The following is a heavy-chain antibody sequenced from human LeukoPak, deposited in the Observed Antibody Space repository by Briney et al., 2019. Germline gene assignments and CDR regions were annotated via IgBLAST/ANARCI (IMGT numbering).Heavy chain of an antibody. D-gene: IGHD1-26*01. CDR3: ARVDAGRYYGHDY. J-gene: IGHJ4*02. V-gene: IGHV1-18*01. CDR2: ISVYNSNT. Sequence: ASVKVSCKASGYSFTKYDISWVRQAPGQGLEWMGWISVYNSNTNYARKFQGRVTMTTDPSTSTAYMELRSLRSDDTAMYYCARVDAGRYYGHDYWGQGTLVTV. CDR1: GYSFTKYD.